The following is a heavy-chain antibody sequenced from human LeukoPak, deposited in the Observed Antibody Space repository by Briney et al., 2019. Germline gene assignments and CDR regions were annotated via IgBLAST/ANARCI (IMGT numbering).Heavy chain of an antibody. CDR3: ARGGAHGDYVGY. D-gene: IGHD4-17*01. V-gene: IGHV4-31*03. Sequence: PSETLSLTCTVSGGSISSGGYYWSWIRQHPGKGLEWIGHIYYSGSTYYNPSLKSRVTISVDTSKNQFSLKLSSVTAADTAVCYCARGGAHGDYVGYWGQGTLVTVSS. CDR1: GGSISSGGYY. J-gene: IGHJ4*02. CDR2: IYYSGST.